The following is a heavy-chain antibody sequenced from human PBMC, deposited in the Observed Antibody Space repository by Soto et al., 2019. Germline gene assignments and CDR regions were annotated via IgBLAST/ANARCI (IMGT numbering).Heavy chain of an antibody. V-gene: IGHV3-30-3*01. Sequence: GGSLRLSCAASGFTFSSYAMHWVRQAPGKGLEWVAVISYDGSNKYYADSVRGRFTISRDNSKNTLYLQMNSLRAEDTGIYYCVAGSPFGYWGQGTLVTVSS. CDR1: GFTFSSYA. J-gene: IGHJ4*02. D-gene: IGHD1-26*01. CDR3: VAGSPFGY. CDR2: ISYDGSNK.